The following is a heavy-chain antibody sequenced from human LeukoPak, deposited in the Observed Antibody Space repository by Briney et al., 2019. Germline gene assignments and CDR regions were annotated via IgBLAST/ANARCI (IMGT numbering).Heavy chain of an antibody. V-gene: IGHV1-69*04. D-gene: IGHD3-3*02. CDR3: ARVPLNLAFFDY. CDR2: IIPILGIA. Sequence: ASVKVSCKASGGTFSSYAISWVRQAPGQGLEWMERIIPILGIANYAQKFQGRVTITADKSTSTAYMELSSLRSEDTAVYYCARVPLNLAFFDYWGREPWSPSPQ. J-gene: IGHJ4*02. CDR1: GGTFSSYA.